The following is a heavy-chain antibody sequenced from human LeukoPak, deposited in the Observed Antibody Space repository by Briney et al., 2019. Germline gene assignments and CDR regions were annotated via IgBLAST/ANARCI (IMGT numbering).Heavy chain of an antibody. CDR3: ARRYNWNYAFDI. CDR1: GGSFSGYY. CDR2: IYYSGST. J-gene: IGHJ3*02. Sequence: SETLSLTCAVYGGSFSGYYWGWIRQPPGKGLEWIGSIYYSGSTYYNPSLKSRVTISVDTSKNQFSLKLSSVTAADTAVYYCARRYNWNYAFDIWGQGTMVTVSS. D-gene: IGHD1-7*01. V-gene: IGHV4-39*01.